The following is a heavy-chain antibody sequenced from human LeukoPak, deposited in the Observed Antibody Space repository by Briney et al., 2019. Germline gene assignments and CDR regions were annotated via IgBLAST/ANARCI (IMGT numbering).Heavy chain of an antibody. CDR1: GGSFSGYY. V-gene: IGHV4-34*01. J-gene: IGHJ4*02. Sequence: PSETLSLTCAVYGGSFSGYYWSWIRQPPGKGREWIGEINHSGSNNYNPSLTSRVTISVDTSKNQFSLTLSSVTAADAAVYYCARVGPYCTEGVCLYYYLDYWGQGTLVTVSS. CDR2: INHSGSN. D-gene: IGHD2-8*01. CDR3: ARVGPYCTEGVCLYYYLDY.